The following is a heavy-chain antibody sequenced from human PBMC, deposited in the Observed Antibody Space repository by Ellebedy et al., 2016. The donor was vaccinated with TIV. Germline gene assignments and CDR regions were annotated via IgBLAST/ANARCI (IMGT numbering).Heavy chain of an antibody. CDR2: ISGSGGST. J-gene: IGHJ4*02. CDR1: GFTLSSYA. CDR3: STGMGWELLVEAPAFDH. Sequence: GESLKISXAASGFTLSSYAMSWVRQAPGKGLEWVSAISGSGGSTYYADSVKGRFTISRDNSKNTLYLQMNSLRAEDTAVYYCSTGMGWELLVEAPAFDHWGQGTLVTVSS. V-gene: IGHV3-23*01. D-gene: IGHD1-26*01.